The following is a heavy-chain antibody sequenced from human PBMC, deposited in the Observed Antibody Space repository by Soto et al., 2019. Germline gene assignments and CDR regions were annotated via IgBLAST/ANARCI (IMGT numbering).Heavy chain of an antibody. CDR2: ISAHNGDT. CDR3: ARDWSRYFDSSGLMWFY. CDR1: GYTFNYYG. J-gene: IGHJ4*02. V-gene: IGHV1-18*04. D-gene: IGHD3-22*01. Sequence: ASVKVSCKASGYTFNYYGISWVRQAPGQGLEWVGWISAHNGDTKYAQNLQGRLTLTTDTSTSTAHMELTSLTSDDTAVYYCARDWSRYFDSSGLMWFYWGQGTLVTVS.